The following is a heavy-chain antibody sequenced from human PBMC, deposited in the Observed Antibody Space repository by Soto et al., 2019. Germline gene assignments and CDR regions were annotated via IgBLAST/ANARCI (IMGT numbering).Heavy chain of an antibody. CDR2: IWDDGSNK. CDR1: GFTFSSYG. J-gene: IGHJ6*02. D-gene: IGHD2-15*01. CDR3: ARDRFCSGGSCYVAYYYGMDV. V-gene: IGHV3-33*01. Sequence: GGSLRLSCAASGFTFSSYGMHWVRQAPGKGLEGVAVIWDDGSNKYYADAVKGRLTISRDNSKNTLYLRFNSLSAEDTAVYYSARDRFCSGGSCYVAYYYGMDVWGQRTTVTVSS.